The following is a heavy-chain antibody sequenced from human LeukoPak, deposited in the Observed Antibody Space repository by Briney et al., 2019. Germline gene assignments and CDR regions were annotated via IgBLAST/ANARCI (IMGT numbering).Heavy chain of an antibody. V-gene: IGHV4-59*11. CDR1: GGSISNQY. Sequence: SETLSLTCTVSGGSISNQYWSWIRQPPGKGLEWIGYIYYSGSTNYNPSLESRLTISVDTSKSHFSLKLSSVTAADTAIYYCAKYYYDSKGENWFDPWGQGTLVTVSS. CDR3: AKYYYDSKGENWFDP. CDR2: IYYSGST. D-gene: IGHD3-22*01. J-gene: IGHJ5*02.